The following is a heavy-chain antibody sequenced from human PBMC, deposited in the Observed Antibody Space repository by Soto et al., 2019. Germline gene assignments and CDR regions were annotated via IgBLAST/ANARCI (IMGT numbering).Heavy chain of an antibody. D-gene: IGHD3-22*01. V-gene: IGHV3-23*01. CDR1: GFTFSSYA. Sequence: EVQLLESGGGLVQPGGSLRLSCAASGFTFSSYAMSWVRQAPGKGLEWVSAISGSGGSTYYADSVKGRFTISRDNSKNTLYLQMNSLRAEDTAVYYCAKDLGGMIVADGGDFDIWGRGTMVTVSS. CDR2: ISGSGGST. J-gene: IGHJ3*02. CDR3: AKDLGGMIVADGGDFDI.